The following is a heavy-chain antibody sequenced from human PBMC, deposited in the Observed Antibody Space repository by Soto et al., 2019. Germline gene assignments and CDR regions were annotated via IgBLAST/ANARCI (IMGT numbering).Heavy chain of an antibody. CDR1: GGSSSSSSYY. J-gene: IGHJ4*02. CDR2: IYYSGST. CDR3: ARRAHEKRGYSYGSIAAAGLDY. V-gene: IGHV4-39*01. Sequence: SETQSLTSSVAGGSSSSSSYYWGWIRQPPGKGLEWIGSIYYSGSTYYNPSLKSRVTISVDTSKNQFSLKLSSVTAADTAVYYCARRAHEKRGYSYGSIAAAGLDYWGQGTLVTVSS. D-gene: IGHD5-18*01.